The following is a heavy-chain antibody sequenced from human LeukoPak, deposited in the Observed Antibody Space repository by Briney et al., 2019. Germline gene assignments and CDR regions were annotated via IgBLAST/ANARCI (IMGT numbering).Heavy chain of an antibody. V-gene: IGHV3-48*01. CDR1: GFTFSTYS. CDR2: ISSSSSTI. J-gene: IGHJ6*03. CDR3: ARDDHYNYYYMDV. Sequence: RPGGSLRLSCAASGFTFSTYSMNWVRQAPGKGLEWVSYISSSSSTIYYADSVKGRFTISRDNAENSLYLQMNSLGAEDTAVYYCARDDHYNYYYMDVWGKGTTVTVSS.